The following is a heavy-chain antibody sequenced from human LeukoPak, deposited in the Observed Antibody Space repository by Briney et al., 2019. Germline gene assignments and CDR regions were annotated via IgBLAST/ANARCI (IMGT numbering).Heavy chain of an antibody. Sequence: SETLSLTCAVYGGSFSGYYWSWIRQPPGKGLEWIGEINHNGSTNYNPSLKSRVTISADTFKNHFSLIVTSLTAADTAVYYCAAAPILRGEGGEHYKYGMDVWGQGTTVIVSS. CDR1: GGSFSGYY. CDR2: INHNGST. D-gene: IGHD2-2*02. V-gene: IGHV4-34*01. CDR3: AAAPILRGEGGEHYKYGMDV. J-gene: IGHJ6*02.